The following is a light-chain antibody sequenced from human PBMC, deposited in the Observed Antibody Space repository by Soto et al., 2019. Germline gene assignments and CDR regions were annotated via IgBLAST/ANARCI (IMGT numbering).Light chain of an antibody. J-gene: IGLJ2*01. CDR2: EGS. CDR3: CSYAGSSPV. CDR1: SSDVGSYNL. V-gene: IGLV2-23*01. Sequence: QSVLTQPASVSGSPGQSITISCTGTSSDVGSYNLVSWYQQHPGKAPKLIIYEGSKRPSGVSNRFSGSKSGNTASLTISGLQAEDEADYYCCSYAGSSPVFGGGTKLTVL.